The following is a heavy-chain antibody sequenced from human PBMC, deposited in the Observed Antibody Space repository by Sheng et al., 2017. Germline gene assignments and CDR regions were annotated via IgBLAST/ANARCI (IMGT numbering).Heavy chain of an antibody. CDR2: ISVYNGNT. V-gene: IGHV1-18*01. CDR3: ARDPAGTYDSSGETTMDV. J-gene: IGHJ6*01. CDR1: GYTFTSYG. D-gene: IGHD3-22*01. Sequence: QVQLVQSGAEVKKPGASVKVSCKASGYTFTSYGISWVRQAPGQGLEWMGWISVYNGNTNYAQKLQGRVTMTTDTSTSTAYMELRSLRSDDTAVYYCARDPAGTYDSSGETTMDVWAKDDGRPSPQ.